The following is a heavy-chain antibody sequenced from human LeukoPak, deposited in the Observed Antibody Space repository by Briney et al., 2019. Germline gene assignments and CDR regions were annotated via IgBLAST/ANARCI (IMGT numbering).Heavy chain of an antibody. CDR1: GFTVSSNY. CDR3: ARGGDRYSYGYYY. J-gene: IGHJ4*02. Sequence: GGSLRLSCAASGFTVSSNYMSWVRQAPGKGLEWVSVIYSGGSTYYADSVKGRFTISRDNSKNTLYLQMNSLRAEDTAVNYCARGGDRYSYGYYYWGQGTLVTVSS. D-gene: IGHD5-18*01. V-gene: IGHV3-53*01. CDR2: IYSGGST.